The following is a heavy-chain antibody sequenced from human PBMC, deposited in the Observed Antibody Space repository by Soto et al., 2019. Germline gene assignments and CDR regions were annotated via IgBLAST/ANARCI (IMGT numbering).Heavy chain of an antibody. CDR3: AKEDDGGDRDYYGLDV. V-gene: IGHV4-30-4*08. Sequence: PSETLSLTCTVSWGSISSEDCHWTWIRQSPGKGLEWIGYIHYTGSIMYNPSFKSRLTMAVDTTKNQFSLQLTSVTAADTAVYFCAKEDDGGDRDYYGLDVWGQGTTVTVSS. CDR2: IHYTGSI. J-gene: IGHJ6*02. D-gene: IGHD2-21*02. CDR1: WGSISSEDCH.